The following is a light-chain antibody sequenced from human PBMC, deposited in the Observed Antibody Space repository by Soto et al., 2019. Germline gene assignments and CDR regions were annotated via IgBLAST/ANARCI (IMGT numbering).Light chain of an antibody. CDR1: QSISSW. J-gene: IGKJ1*01. V-gene: IGKV1-5*03. CDR2: KAS. Sequence: DIQMTQSPSSLSAFVGDRVTITFRAIQSISSWLAWYQQKPGKAPKLLIFKASTLESGVPSRFSGSGSGTEFALTISSLQPDDFATYYCQQYKSYWTFGQGTKVDIK. CDR3: QQYKSYWT.